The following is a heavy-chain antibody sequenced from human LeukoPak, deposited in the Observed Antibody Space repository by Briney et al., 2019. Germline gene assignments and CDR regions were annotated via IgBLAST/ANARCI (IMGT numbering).Heavy chain of an antibody. J-gene: IGHJ4*02. D-gene: IGHD3-10*01. Sequence: GGSLRLSCAASGFTFSNAWMSWVRQAPGKGLEWVGRIKSKTDGGTTDYAAPVKGRFTISRDDSKNTLYLQINSLKSEDTAVYYCTSLMVRGVIDYWGQGTLVTVSS. V-gene: IGHV3-15*01. CDR3: TSLMVRGVIDY. CDR1: GFTFSNAW. CDR2: IKSKTDGGTT.